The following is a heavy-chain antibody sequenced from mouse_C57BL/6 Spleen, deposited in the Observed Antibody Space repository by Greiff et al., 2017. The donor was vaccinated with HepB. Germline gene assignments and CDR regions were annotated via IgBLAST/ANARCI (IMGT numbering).Heavy chain of an antibody. Sequence: EVQRVESGGGLVQPGGSLSLSCAASGFTFTDYYMSWVRQPPGKALEWLGFIRNKANGYTTEYSASVKGRFTISRDNSQSILYLQMNALRAEDSATYYCARSYYYGSSYEWYFDVWGTGTTVTVSS. CDR1: GFTFTDYY. V-gene: IGHV7-3*01. CDR3: ARSYYYGSSYEWYFDV. CDR2: IRNKANGYTT. D-gene: IGHD1-1*01. J-gene: IGHJ1*03.